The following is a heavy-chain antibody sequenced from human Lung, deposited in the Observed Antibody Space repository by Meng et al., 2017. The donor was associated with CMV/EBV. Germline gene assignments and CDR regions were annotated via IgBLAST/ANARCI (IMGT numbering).Heavy chain of an antibody. J-gene: IGHJ4*02. V-gene: IGHV3-48*03. CDR3: ARLEMATTALDY. Sequence: GGSLRLSCAVSGFTFSSYEMNWVRQAPGKGLEWVSYISTGGSTRYYADSVKGRFTVMRDNAKNSLFLQMNSLSAEDTAVYYCARLEMATTALDYWGQGAQVTVSS. CDR1: GFTFSSYE. D-gene: IGHD5-24*01. CDR2: ISTGGSTR.